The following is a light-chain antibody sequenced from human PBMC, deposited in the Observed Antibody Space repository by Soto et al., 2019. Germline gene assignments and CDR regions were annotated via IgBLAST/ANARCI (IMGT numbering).Light chain of an antibody. J-gene: IGLJ1*01. CDR3: GADHGSGSNFVYV. CDR2: VGTGGIVG. V-gene: IGLV9-49*01. CDR1: SGSSNYK. Sequence: QSLLTQPPCPSASLGASVTLTCTMCSGSSNYKVDWYQQRPGKGPRFVMRVGTGGIVGSKGDGIPDRFSVLGSGLNRYLTIKNIQEEDESDYHCGADHGSGSNFVYVFGTGT.